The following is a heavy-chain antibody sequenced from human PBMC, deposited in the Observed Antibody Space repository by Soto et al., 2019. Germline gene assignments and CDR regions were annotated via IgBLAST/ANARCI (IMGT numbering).Heavy chain of an antibody. CDR1: GFTVSNNY. Sequence: EVQLVESGGGLIQPGGSLRLSCAVSGFTVSNNYMSWVRQAPGKGLEGVSVIYSGGYTAYGDSVKGRFTISRDNSKNTLSLKMKCPGAADSAVYYWPTHPGGGGYWGQGTLVTVSS. CDR2: IYSGGYT. J-gene: IGHJ4*02. V-gene: IGHV3-53*01. CDR3: PTHPGGGGY. D-gene: IGHD3-10*01.